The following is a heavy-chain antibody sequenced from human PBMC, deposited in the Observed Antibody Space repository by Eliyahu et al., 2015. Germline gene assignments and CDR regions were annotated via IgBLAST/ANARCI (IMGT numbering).Heavy chain of an antibody. CDR1: XDSXSSNSAA. D-gene: IGHD2-8*01. CDR3: ANGVSFYAFDV. J-gene: IGHJ3*01. Sequence: QVQLQQSGPGLVKXSQTLSXTCXISXDSXSSNSAAXNWXRQSPXXGLEWLGRTYYRSKWYNDXAVSVKSRISINPDTSKNQFSLQLNSVTPEDTAVYYCANGVSFYAFDVWGQGTMVTVSS. V-gene: IGHV6-1*01. CDR2: TYYRSKWYN.